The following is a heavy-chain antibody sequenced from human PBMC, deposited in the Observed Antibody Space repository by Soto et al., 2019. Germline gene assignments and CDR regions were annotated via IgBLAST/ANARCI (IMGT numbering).Heavy chain of an antibody. CDR1: GFTFSSYW. CDR3: ARDQNDDYGDYGSFDY. Sequence: EVQLVESGGGLVQPGGSLRLSCAASGFTFSSYWMSWVRQAPGKGLEWVANIKQDGSEKYYVDSVKGRFTISRDNAKNSLSLQMNSLRAEDTAVYYCARDQNDDYGDYGSFDYWGQGTLVTVSS. CDR2: IKQDGSEK. D-gene: IGHD4-17*01. V-gene: IGHV3-7*05. J-gene: IGHJ4*02.